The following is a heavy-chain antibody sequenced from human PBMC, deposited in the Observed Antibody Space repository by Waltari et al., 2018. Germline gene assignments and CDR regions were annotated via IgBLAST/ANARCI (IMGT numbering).Heavy chain of an antibody. J-gene: IGHJ4*02. CDR2: ISSRGNIR. Sequence: QVQLVVSGGGLVNPGGSLRLSCAASGFSFSDYYMTWVRQAPGKGRGVISVISSRGNIRYHATSVMGRVPISRCNAKNSLYLQKKSLRAEDTAVYYCSRAREQNYDFWSGYSFYFDHWGQGALVTVSS. CDR1: GFSFSDYY. CDR3: SRAREQNYDFWSGYSFYFDH. D-gene: IGHD3-3*01. V-gene: IGHV3-11*01.